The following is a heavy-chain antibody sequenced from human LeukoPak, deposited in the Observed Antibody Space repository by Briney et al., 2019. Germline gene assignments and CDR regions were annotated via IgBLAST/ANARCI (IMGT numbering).Heavy chain of an antibody. CDR3: ARDPDSGFDY. V-gene: IGHV1-69*04. CDR1: GGTFSSYA. Sequence: VASVKVSCKASGGTFSSYAISWVRQAPGQGLEWMGRIIPILGIANYAQKFQGRVTITADKSTSTAYMELRSLRSDDTAVYYCARDPDSGFDYWGQGTLVTVSS. CDR2: IIPILGIA. J-gene: IGHJ4*02. D-gene: IGHD1-26*01.